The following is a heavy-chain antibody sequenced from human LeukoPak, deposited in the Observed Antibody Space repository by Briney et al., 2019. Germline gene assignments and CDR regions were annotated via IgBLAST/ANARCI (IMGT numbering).Heavy chain of an antibody. J-gene: IGHJ6*04. D-gene: IGHD2-2*01. CDR2: ISSSSSYI. CDR1: GFTFSSYS. CDR3: ARAYIVVVPAATHYYYYGMDV. V-gene: IGHV3-21*01. Sequence: GGSLRLSCAASGFTFSSYSMNWVRQAPGKGLEWVSSISSSSSYIYYADSVKGRFTISRDNAKNSLYLQMNSLRAEDTAVYYCARAYIVVVPAATHYYYYGMDVWGKGTTVTVSS.